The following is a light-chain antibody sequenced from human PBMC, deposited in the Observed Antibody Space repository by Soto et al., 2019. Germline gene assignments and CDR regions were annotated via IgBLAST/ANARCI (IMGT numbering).Light chain of an antibody. CDR1: SSDVGGYNY. V-gene: IGLV2-14*01. CDR3: SSYTGSNTPVV. CDR2: DVS. Sequence: QSALPQLASVSGSPGQSITISCTGTSSDVGGYNYVSWYQQHPGKAPNLIIFDVSNRPSGVSNRFSGSKSGNSASLTISGLQAEDEADYYCSSYTGSNTPVVFGGGTKLTVL. J-gene: IGLJ2*01.